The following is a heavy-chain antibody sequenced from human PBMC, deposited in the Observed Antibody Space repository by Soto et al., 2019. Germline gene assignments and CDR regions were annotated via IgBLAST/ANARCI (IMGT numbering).Heavy chain of an antibody. J-gene: IGHJ5*02. CDR1: GFSLSTSGVG. CDR3: AYRAESSRPFDP. Sequence: QITLKESGPTLVKPTQTLTLTCTFSGFSLSTSGVGVGWIRQPPGKALEWLALIYWDDDKRYSPTLESRLTITKDTSKNQVFLTITNMDPVDTATYYCAYRAESSRPFDPWGQGTLVTVSS. D-gene: IGHD6-6*01. V-gene: IGHV2-5*02. CDR2: IYWDDDK.